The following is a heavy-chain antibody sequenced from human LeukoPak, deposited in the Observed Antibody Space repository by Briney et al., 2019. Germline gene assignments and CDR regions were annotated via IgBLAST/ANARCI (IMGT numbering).Heavy chain of an antibody. CDR1: GDSISSYY. Sequence: PSETLSLTCTVSGDSISSYYWSWIRQPPGKGLEWIGYVSYSGSTNYNPSLKSRVIISLDRSNNQFSLKLSSVTAADTAVYYCARSPLDIAAAGTFDYWGQGTLVTVSS. J-gene: IGHJ4*02. D-gene: IGHD6-13*01. CDR3: ARSPLDIAAAGTFDY. V-gene: IGHV4-59*12. CDR2: VSYSGST.